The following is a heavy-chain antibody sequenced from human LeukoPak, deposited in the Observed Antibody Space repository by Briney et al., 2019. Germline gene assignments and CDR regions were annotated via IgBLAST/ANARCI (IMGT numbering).Heavy chain of an antibody. J-gene: IGHJ4*02. CDR1: GFTFTSYA. CDR3: AKDRDPPRDGYNLGGLDY. D-gene: IGHD5-24*01. Sequence: GGSLRLSCAASGFTFTSYAMSWVRQAPGMGLEWVSTISAGAGTTNFADSVKGRFTISRDNSKNTLYLQMSSLRAEDTAVYYCAKDRDPPRDGYNLGGLDYWGQGALVTVSS. CDR2: ISAGAGTT. V-gene: IGHV3-23*01.